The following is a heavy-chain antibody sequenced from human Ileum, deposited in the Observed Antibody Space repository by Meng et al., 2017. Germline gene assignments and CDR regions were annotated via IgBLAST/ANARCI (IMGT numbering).Heavy chain of an antibody. J-gene: IGHJ4*02. D-gene: IGHD2-2*01. V-gene: IGHV3-74*01. CDR2: INHDGRGT. CDR1: GFTLSSYW. Sequence: EGRLVGSGGGVVRPGGSLRRSWVASGFTLSSYWMHWVRQAPGKGLVWLSRINHDGRGTHYADAVKGRFTISRDNAKNTLYLQINSLRAEDTGVYYCGPESTGDDWGQGTLVTVSS. CDR3: GPESTGDD.